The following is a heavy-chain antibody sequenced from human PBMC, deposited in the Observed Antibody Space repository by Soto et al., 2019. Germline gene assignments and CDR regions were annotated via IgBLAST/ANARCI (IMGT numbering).Heavy chain of an antibody. D-gene: IGHD2-8*01. V-gene: IGHV1-46*01. J-gene: IGHJ6*02. Sequence: ASVNVSCKAAGYTFTIYYMHWVRQAPRQGLEWMGIINPSGGSTSYAQKFQGRVTMTRDTSTSTVYMELSSLRSEDTAVYYCARGGWSTSIYYYGMDVWGQGTTLTVSS. CDR3: ARGGWSTSIYYYGMDV. CDR1: GYTFTIYY. CDR2: INPSGGST.